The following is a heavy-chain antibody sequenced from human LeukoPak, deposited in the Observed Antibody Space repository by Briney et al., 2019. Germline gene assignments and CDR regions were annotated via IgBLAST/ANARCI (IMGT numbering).Heavy chain of an antibody. D-gene: IGHD2-2*01. V-gene: IGHV4-34*01. CDR1: GGSFSGYY. CDR2: INHSGST. CDR3: ARGEPAYCSSNSCSYDY. J-gene: IGHJ4*02. Sequence: SETLSLTCAIYGGSFSGYYWSWIRQPPGKGLEWIGEINHSGSTYYNPSLKSRATISVDTSKNQFSLKLNSVTVADTAVYYCARGEPAYCSSNSCSYDYWGQGTLVTVSS.